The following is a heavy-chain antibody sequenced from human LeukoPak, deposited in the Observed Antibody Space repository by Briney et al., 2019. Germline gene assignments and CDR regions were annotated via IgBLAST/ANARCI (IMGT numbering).Heavy chain of an antibody. J-gene: IGHJ5*02. Sequence: ASVKVSCKSSGYTFTSYDINWVRQATGQGLEWIGWMNPNSGNTGYAQNFQGRVTMTRDTSISTAYMELSSLRSEDTAMYYCSVEGAWGQGTLVTVSS. CDR2: MNPNSGNT. CDR1: GYTFTSYD. D-gene: IGHD2-15*01. CDR3: SVEGA. V-gene: IGHV1-8*01.